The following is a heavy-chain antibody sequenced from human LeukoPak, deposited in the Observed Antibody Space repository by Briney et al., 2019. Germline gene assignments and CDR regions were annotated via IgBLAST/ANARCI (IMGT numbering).Heavy chain of an antibody. CDR2: IKSKTDGGTT. V-gene: IGHV3-15*01. Sequence: PGGSLRLSCAASGFTFSNAWMSWVRQAPGKVLEWVGLIKSKTDGGTTDYAAPVKGRFTISRDDSKNTLYLQMNSLRAEDTAVHYCAKPRGDILTGQTRSAWFDPWGQGTLVTVSS. J-gene: IGHJ5*02. CDR1: GFTFSNAW. CDR3: AKPRGDILTGQTRSAWFDP. D-gene: IGHD3-9*01.